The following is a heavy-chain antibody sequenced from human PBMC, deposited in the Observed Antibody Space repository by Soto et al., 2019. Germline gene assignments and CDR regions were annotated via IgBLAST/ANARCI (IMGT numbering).Heavy chain of an antibody. J-gene: IGHJ4*02. CDR2: MSYDGSDT. V-gene: IGHV3-30*02. CDR1: GFMFSNNG. CDR3: TIVRVADSALDH. D-gene: IGHD3-10*02. Sequence: GGSLRLSCVGSGFMFSNNGMHWVRQTPGKGLEWVAFMSYDGSDTFYADSVKGRFTISRDNSKNTLFLHMSNLRAEDTAMYYCTIVRVADSALDHWGQGTLVTVSS.